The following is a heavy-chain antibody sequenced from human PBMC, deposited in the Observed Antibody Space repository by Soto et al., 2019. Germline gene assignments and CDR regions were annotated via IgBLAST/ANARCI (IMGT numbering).Heavy chain of an antibody. J-gene: IGHJ5*02. CDR3: ARAPPTAGRVNWFDP. CDR2: IYYRGNT. D-gene: IGHD4-17*01. Sequence: SETLSLTCTVSGGSISSGSSYWGWIRQPPGKGLEWIGSIYYRGNTYYNPSLESRVTISVDTSKNQFSLKLSSVTAADTAVYYCARAPPTAGRVNWFDPWGQGTLVTVSS. CDR1: GGSISSGSSY. V-gene: IGHV4-39*07.